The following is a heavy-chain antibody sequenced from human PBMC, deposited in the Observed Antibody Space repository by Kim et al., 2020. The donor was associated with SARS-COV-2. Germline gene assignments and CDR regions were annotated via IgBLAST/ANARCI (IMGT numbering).Heavy chain of an antibody. V-gene: IGHV3-11*01. D-gene: IGHD4-17*01. J-gene: IGHJ6*02. CDR3: ARADYGDYGDYYGMDV. CDR1: GFTFSDYY. CDR2: ISSSGSTI. Sequence: GGSLRLSCAASGFTFSDYYMSWIRQAPGKGLEWVSYISSSGSTIYYADSVKGRFTISRDNAKNSLYLQMNSLRAEDTAVYYCARADYGDYGDYYGMDVWGQGTTVTVSS.